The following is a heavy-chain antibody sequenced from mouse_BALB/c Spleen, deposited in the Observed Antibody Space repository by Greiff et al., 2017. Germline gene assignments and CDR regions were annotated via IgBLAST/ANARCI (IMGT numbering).Heavy chain of an antibody. D-gene: IGHD1-1*01. Sequence: EVKVEESGPGLVKPSQSLSLTCSVTGYSITSGYYWNWIRQFPGNKLEWMGYISYDGSNNYNPSLKNRISITRDTSKNQFFLKLNSVTTEDTATYYCARGYYGSSQFAYWGQGTLVTVSA. J-gene: IGHJ3*01. V-gene: IGHV3-6*02. CDR1: GYSITSGYY. CDR2: ISYDGSN. CDR3: ARGYYGSSQFAY.